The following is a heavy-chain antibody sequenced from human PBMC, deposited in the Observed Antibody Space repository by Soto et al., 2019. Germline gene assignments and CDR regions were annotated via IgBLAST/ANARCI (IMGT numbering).Heavy chain of an antibody. CDR1: GYTFTSYG. CDR2: ISAYNGNT. D-gene: IGHD3-22*01. J-gene: IGHJ4*02. V-gene: IGHV1-18*01. Sequence: QVQLVQSGAEVKKPGASVKVSCKASGYTFTSYGISWVRQASGQGLEWMGWISAYNGNTNYAQKFQGRVTMTTDTSTTTAYMDLRSLRSDDTAVYYCARTGANSGYCRDFDYWGQGTLVTVSS. CDR3: ARTGANSGYCRDFDY.